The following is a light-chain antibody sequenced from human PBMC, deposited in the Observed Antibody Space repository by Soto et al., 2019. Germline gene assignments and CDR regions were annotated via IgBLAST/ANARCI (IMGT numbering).Light chain of an antibody. Sequence: EMVSTQSPDTLSVSPGERATLSCRASQSVGSNLAWYQQKPGQAPRLLIYAASTRATGIPARFSGSGSGTEFTLTISSLQSEDFAVYYCQQYNNWPLTVGQGTKVDIK. V-gene: IGKV3-15*01. CDR1: QSVGSN. J-gene: IGKJ1*01. CDR3: QQYNNWPLT. CDR2: AAS.